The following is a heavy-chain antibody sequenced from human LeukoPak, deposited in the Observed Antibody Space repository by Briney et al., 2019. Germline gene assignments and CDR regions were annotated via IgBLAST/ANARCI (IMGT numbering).Heavy chain of an antibody. D-gene: IGHD4-17*01. CDR1: GFTFSSYW. CDR3: ARDDYGEQFDY. V-gene: IGHV3-7*01. CDR2: IKQDGSEK. J-gene: IGHJ4*02. Sequence: GGSLRLSCAASGFTFSSYWMSWVRQAPGKGLEWVANIKQDGSEKYYVDSVKGRFTISRDNAKNSLYLQMNSLRVEDTAVYYCARDDYGEQFDYWGQGTLVTVSS.